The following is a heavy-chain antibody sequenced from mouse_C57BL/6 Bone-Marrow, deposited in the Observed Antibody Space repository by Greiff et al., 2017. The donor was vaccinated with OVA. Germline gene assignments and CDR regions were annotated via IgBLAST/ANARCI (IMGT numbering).Heavy chain of an antibody. CDR1: GYTFTSYW. J-gene: IGHJ2*01. CDR3: ARDGITTVVGYFDY. V-gene: IGHV1-50*01. CDR2: IDPSDSYT. Sequence: VQLQQPGAELVKPGASVKLSCKASGYTFTSYWMQWVKQRPGQGLEWIGEIDPSDSYTNYNQKFKGKATLTVDTSSSTAYMQLSSLTSEDSAVYYCARDGITTVVGYFDYWGQGTTLTVSS. D-gene: IGHD1-1*01.